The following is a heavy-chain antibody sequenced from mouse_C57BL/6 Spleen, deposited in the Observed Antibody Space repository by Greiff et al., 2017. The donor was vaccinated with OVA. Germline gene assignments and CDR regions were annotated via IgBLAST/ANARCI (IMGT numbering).Heavy chain of an antibody. Sequence: EVQLVESGGGLVQPKGSLKLSCAASGFSFNTYAMNWVRQAPGKGLEWVACIRSKSNNYATYYADSVKDRFTISRDDSESMLYLQMNNLKTEDKAMYYCLRLDGYDPFAYWGQGTLVTVSA. CDR3: LRLDGYDPFAY. CDR1: GFSFNTYA. V-gene: IGHV10-1*01. CDR2: IRSKSNNYAT. D-gene: IGHD2-2*01. J-gene: IGHJ3*01.